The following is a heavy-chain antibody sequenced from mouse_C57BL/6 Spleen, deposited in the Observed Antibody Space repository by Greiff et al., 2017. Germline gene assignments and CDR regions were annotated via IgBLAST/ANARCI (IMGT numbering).Heavy chain of an antibody. Sequence: VQLQQPGAELVKPGASVKLSCKASGYTFTSYWMQWVKQRPGQGLEWIGEIDPSDSYTNYNQKFKGKATLTVDTSSSTAYMQLSSLTSEDSAVYYCARGWLGYAMDYWGQGTSVTVSS. D-gene: IGHD2-3*01. V-gene: IGHV1-50*01. CDR2: IDPSDSYT. J-gene: IGHJ4*01. CDR3: ARGWLGYAMDY. CDR1: GYTFTSYW.